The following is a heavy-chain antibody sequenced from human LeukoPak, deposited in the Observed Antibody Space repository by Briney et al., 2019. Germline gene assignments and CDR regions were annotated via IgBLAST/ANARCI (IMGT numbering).Heavy chain of an antibody. Sequence: KTSETLSLTCTVSGGSISSGSYYWVWIRQPPGKGLEWIGSIYYSGSTNYNPSLKSRVTISVDTSKNQFSLKLSSVTAADTAVYYCARLSPMTTFSPTVRYYYYYMDVWGKGTTVTASS. CDR1: GGSISSGSYY. V-gene: IGHV4-39*07. D-gene: IGHD4-11*01. CDR2: IYYSGST. J-gene: IGHJ6*03. CDR3: ARLSPMTTFSPTVRYYYYYMDV.